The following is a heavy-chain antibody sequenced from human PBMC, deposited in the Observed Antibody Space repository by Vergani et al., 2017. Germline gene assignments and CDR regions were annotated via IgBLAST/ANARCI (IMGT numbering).Heavy chain of an antibody. CDR1: GFTFSSYG. CDR2: IWYDGSNR. D-gene: IGHD5-24*01. J-gene: IGHJ4*02. Sequence: QVQLVESGGGVVQPGRSLRLSCAASGFTFSSYGMHWVRQAPGKGLGWVAVIWYDGSNRYYADSVKGRFTISRDNSKNTLYLQMNSLRAEDTAVYYCARDQVGDGYNPGDYWGQGTLVTVSS. CDR3: ARDQVGDGYNPGDY. V-gene: IGHV3-33*01.